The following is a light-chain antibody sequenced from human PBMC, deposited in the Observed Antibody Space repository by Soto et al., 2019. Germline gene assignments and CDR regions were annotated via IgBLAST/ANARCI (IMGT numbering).Light chain of an antibody. V-gene: IGLV2-14*01. CDR1: SSDVGGYNY. CDR2: DVS. CDR3: SSYTSSSTHDV. J-gene: IGLJ1*01. Sequence: QSVLTQPASVSGSPGQSITISCTGTSSDVGGYNYVSWYQQHPGKAPKLMIYDVSNRPSGVSNRFSGSKSGNTASLTISGLQAEDEADYYCSSYTSSSTHDVLGTGTKLTVL.